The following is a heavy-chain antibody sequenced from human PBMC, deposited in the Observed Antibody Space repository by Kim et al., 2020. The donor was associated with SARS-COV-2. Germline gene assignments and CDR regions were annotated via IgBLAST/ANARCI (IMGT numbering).Heavy chain of an antibody. V-gene: IGHV1-69*04. CDR2: IIPILGIA. J-gene: IGHJ5*02. CDR1: GGTFSSYT. D-gene: IGHD6-19*01. CDR3: ARDGGPAGRVIAVAGTKQPNWYYP. Sequence: SVKVSCKASGGTFSSYTISWVRQAPGQGLEWMGRIIPILGIANYAQKFQGRVTITADKSTSTAYMELSSLRSEDTAVYYCARDGGPAGRVIAVAGTKQPNWYYPWGQGALVSVSS.